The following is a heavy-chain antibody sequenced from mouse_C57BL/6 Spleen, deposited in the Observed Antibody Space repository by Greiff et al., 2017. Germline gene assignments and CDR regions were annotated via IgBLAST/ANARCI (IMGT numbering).Heavy chain of an antibody. V-gene: IGHV5-6*01. CDR1: GFTFSSYG. CDR3: ARQKRTSYSIVFDY. J-gene: IGHJ2*01. CDR2: ISSGGSYT. Sequence: EVQLQQSGGDLVKPGGSLKLSCAASGFTFSSYGMSWVRQTPDKRLEWVATISSGGSYTYYPDSVKGRFTISRDNAKNTLYLQMSSLKSEDTAMYYCARQKRTSYSIVFDYWGQGTTLTVSS. D-gene: IGHD2-5*01.